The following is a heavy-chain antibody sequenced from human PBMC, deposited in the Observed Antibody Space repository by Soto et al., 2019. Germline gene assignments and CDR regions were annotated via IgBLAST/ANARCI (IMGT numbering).Heavy chain of an antibody. J-gene: IGHJ4*01. CDR3: ARARYSRSWYYVDN. V-gene: IGHV6-1*01. Sequence: SQTLSLTCAISGDSVSSNSAVWNCISHSPSRGLEWLGRTYYRSKWYNDYAVSAKSRVTINPDTSKNHFSLQLNSVTPEETAVYYWARARYSRSWYYVDNSGHGTLVTGS. CDR1: GDSVSSNSAV. CDR2: TYYRSKWYN. D-gene: IGHD6-13*01.